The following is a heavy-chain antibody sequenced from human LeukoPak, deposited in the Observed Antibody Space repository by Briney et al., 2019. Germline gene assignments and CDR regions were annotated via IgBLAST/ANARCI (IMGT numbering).Heavy chain of an antibody. Sequence: PGGSLRLSCAASGFTFSDYYMSWIRQAPGKGLEWVSYISSSGSTIYYADSVKGRFTISRDNAKNSLYLRMNSLRAEDTAVYYCARDLVVGATGAPSWWGQGTLVTVSS. CDR1: GFTFSDYY. V-gene: IGHV3-11*01. CDR2: ISSSGSTI. CDR3: ARDLVVGATGAPSW. D-gene: IGHD1-26*01. J-gene: IGHJ4*02.